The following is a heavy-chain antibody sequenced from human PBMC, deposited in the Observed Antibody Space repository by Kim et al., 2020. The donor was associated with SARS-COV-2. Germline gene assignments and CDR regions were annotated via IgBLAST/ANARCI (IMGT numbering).Heavy chain of an antibody. CDR1: GGSISGYY. J-gene: IGHJ5*01. Sequence: SETLSLTCAVSGGSISGYYWNWVRQPPGKGLEWIAHIYYTGATKYNPSLQGRVTISVDTSKSQFSLRLTSVTAADSAVYFCARYATTSNPNWLDSWGQGIVVTVSS. CDR2: IYYTGAT. CDR3: ARYATTSNPNWLDS. D-gene: IGHD3-16*01. V-gene: IGHV4-59*01.